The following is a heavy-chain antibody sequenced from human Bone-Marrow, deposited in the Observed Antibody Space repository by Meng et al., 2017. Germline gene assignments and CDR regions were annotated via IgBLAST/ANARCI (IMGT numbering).Heavy chain of an antibody. J-gene: IGHJ4*02. Sequence: GGSLRLSCAASGFTFDDYGMSWVRQAPGKGLEWVSSISSSSSYIYYADSVKGRFTISRDNAKNSLYLQMNSLRAEDTAVYYCARDFFYGDYDGGGFFDYWGQGTLVTVSS. CDR3: ARDFFYGDYDGGGFFDY. CDR2: ISSSSSYI. V-gene: IGHV3-21*01. D-gene: IGHD4-17*01. CDR1: GFTFDDYG.